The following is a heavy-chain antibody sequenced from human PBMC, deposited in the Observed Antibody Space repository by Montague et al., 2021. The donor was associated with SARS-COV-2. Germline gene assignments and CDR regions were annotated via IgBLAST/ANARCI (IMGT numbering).Heavy chain of an antibody. CDR1: GGSITYSSYY. V-gene: IGHV4-39*02. CDR2: IYYSGTA. D-gene: IGHD3-10*01. Sequence: SETLSLTCTMSGGSITYSSYYWGWIRLPPGKGLEWIGSIYYSGTAYYXXXLKRRVTMSLDMSKNQLSLRLKSTTAADTAVYFCARASFYYGSGSHYSNWFDSWGQGTVVTVSS. J-gene: IGHJ5*01. CDR3: ARASFYYGSGSHYSNWFDS.